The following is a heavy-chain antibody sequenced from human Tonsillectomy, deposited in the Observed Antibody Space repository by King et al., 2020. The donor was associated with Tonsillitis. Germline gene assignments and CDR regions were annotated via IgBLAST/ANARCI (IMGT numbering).Heavy chain of an antibody. D-gene: IGHD1-26*01. V-gene: IGHV4-4*07. Sequence: QLQESGPGLVKPSETLSLTCTVSDGSISTYYWRWIRQPAGRGLEWIGRIYTSGSTNYNPSLKSRATMSVDTSKNQFSLKLSSVTAADTAVYYCARDPRGSGSYFSAFDIWGQGTMVTVSS. J-gene: IGHJ3*02. CDR1: DGSISTYY. CDR2: IYTSGST. CDR3: ARDPRGSGSYFSAFDI.